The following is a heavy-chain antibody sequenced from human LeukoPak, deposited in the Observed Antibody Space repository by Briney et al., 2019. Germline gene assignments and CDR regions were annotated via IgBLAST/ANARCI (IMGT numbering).Heavy chain of an antibody. CDR1: GYSFTNYW. CDR3: ARPLRTLTGAFDI. V-gene: IGHV5-51*01. J-gene: IGHJ3*02. D-gene: IGHD1-14*01. Sequence: GESLKISCKGSGYSFTNYWIGWVRQMPGKGLEWMGIIYPDDSDTRYSPSFQGQVTISADKSISTAYLQWSSLKASDTAMYYCARPLRTLTGAFDIWGQGTMVTVSS. CDR2: IYPDDSDT.